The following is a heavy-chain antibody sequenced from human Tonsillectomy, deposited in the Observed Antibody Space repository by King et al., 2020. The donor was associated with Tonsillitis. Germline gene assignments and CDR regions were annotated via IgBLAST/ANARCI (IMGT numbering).Heavy chain of an antibody. D-gene: IGHD1-26*01. CDR1: GGSISSSDHY. V-gene: IGHV4-39*01. CDR2: MYYSGTI. J-gene: IGHJ4*02. CDR3: ARSVSGSFDY. Sequence: QLQESGPGVVKPSETLSLTCTVSGGSISSSDHYWAWIRQPPGKGLEWIGYMYYSGTIFYNPSLKSRITISGGTSANRFSLKSSSVTAADTAVYFCARSVSGSFDYWGQGALVTVSS.